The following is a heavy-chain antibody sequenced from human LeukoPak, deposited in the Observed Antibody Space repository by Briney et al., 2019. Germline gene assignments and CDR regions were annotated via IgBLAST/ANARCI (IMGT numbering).Heavy chain of an antibody. D-gene: IGHD3-9*01. CDR2: ISSSSSYI. Sequence: GGSLRLSCAASGFTFSSYSMNWVRQAPGKGLEWVSSISSSSSYIYYADSVKGRFTISRDNAKNSLYLQMNSLRAEDTAVYYCAKGVGSYYDILTGYYNPWYFDYWGQGTLVTVSS. V-gene: IGHV3-21*04. J-gene: IGHJ4*02. CDR3: AKGVGSYYDILTGYYNPWYFDY. CDR1: GFTFSSYS.